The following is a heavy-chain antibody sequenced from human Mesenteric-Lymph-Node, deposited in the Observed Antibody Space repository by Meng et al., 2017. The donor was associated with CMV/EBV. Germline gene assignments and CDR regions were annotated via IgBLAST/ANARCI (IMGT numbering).Heavy chain of an antibody. CDR1: GFTVSYHY. D-gene: IGHD3-3*01. J-gene: IGHJ4*02. V-gene: IGHV3-66*01. CDR3: AKDLGFLEWYFDY. Sequence: GESLKISCTASGFTVSYHYMSWVRQAPGKGLEWVSVFFAGGNTYYADSVKGRFTISRDNAKNTLYLQTNSLRAEDTAVYYCAKDLGFLEWYFDYWGQGTLVTVSS. CDR2: FFAGGNT.